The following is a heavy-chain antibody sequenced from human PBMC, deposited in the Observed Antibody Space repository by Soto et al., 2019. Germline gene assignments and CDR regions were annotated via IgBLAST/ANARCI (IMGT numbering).Heavy chain of an antibody. CDR2: INHSGST. D-gene: IGHD2-15*01. J-gene: IGHJ6*03. V-gene: IGHV4-34*01. CDR3: ARGIGCSGGSCQGYYMDV. Sequence: SETLSLTCAVYGGSFSGYYWSWSRQPPGKELEWIGEINHSGSTNYNPSLKSRVTISVDTSKNQFSLKLSSVTAADTAVYYCARGIGCSGGSCQGYYMDVWGKGTTVTVSS. CDR1: GGSFSGYY.